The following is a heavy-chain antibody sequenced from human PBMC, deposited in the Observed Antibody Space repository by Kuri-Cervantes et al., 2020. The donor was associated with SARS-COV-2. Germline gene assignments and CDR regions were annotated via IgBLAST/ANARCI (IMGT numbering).Heavy chain of an antibody. Sequence: SETLSLTCAVYGGSFSGYYWSWIRQPPGKGLEWIGEINHSGSTNYNPSLKSRVTVSVDTSKNQFSLKLSSVTAADTAVYYCTRCDTAVFRSHAFDIWGQGTLVTVSS. D-gene: IGHD2-2*02. CDR1: GGSFSGYY. J-gene: IGHJ3*02. V-gene: IGHV4-34*01. CDR3: TRCDTAVFRSHAFDI. CDR2: INHSGST.